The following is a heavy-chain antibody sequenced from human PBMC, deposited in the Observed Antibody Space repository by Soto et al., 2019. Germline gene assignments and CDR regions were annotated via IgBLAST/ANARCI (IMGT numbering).Heavy chain of an antibody. Sequence: PGGSLRLSCAASGFTFSSYGMHWVRQAPGKGLEWVAVITYDGSNRNYADSVKGRFTISRDTAKNSLYLQMNSLRAEDTALYFCARASPRGRYFDWLIFPLGHWGQGTLVTVSS. J-gene: IGHJ4*02. CDR1: GFTFSSYG. V-gene: IGHV3-30*03. CDR2: ITYDGSNR. CDR3: ARASPRGRYFDWLIFPLGH. D-gene: IGHD3-9*01.